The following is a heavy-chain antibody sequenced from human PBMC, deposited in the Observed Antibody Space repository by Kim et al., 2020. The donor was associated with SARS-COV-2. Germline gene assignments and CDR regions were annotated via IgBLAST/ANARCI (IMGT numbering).Heavy chain of an antibody. Sequence: KGRFTISRDNSKNTLYLQMNSLRAEDTAVYYCAKEGIVLMVYAGGHFDYWGQGTLVTVSS. J-gene: IGHJ4*02. V-gene: IGHV3-23*01. CDR3: AKEGIVLMVYAGGHFDY. D-gene: IGHD2-8*01.